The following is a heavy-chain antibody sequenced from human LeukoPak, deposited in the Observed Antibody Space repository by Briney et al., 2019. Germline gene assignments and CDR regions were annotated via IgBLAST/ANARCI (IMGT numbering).Heavy chain of an antibody. J-gene: IGHJ4*02. D-gene: IGHD3-16*01. CDR1: GGSISSGSYY. CDR2: IYTSGST. V-gene: IGHV4-61*02. CDR3: ARTGRFGELRVDY. Sequence: PSQTLSLTCTVSGGSISSGSYYWSWIRQSAGKGLEWIGRIYTSGSTNYNPSLKSRVTISVDTSKNQFSLKLSSVTAADTAVYYCARTGRFGELRVDYWGQGTLVTVSS.